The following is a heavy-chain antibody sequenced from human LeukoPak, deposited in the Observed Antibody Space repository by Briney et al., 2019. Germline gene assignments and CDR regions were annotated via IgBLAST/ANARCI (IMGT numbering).Heavy chain of an antibody. D-gene: IGHD6-13*01. Sequence: GGSLRLSCVASGFTSSRYWMTWFRQAPGKGLEWVANIKQDGSQKNYVDSVKGRFTLSRDNSKNTLYLQMNSLRAEDTAVYYCAKEGIHMHYYYMDVWGKGTTVTVSS. CDR3: AKEGIHMHYYYMDV. V-gene: IGHV3-7*01. CDR2: IKQDGSQK. J-gene: IGHJ6*03. CDR1: GFTSSRYW.